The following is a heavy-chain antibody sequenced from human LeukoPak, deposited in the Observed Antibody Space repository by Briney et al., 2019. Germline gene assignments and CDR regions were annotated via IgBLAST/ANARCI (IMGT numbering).Heavy chain of an antibody. V-gene: IGHV1-2*02. CDR2: INPNSGGT. CDR1: GYTFTVYF. Sequence: ASVKVSCKASGYTFTVYFMHWVRQSPGQGLEWMGWINPNSGGTNYAQKFQGRVTMTRDTSISTAYMELSRLRYDDTAVYYCARELNYDRSGYYFDYWGQGTLVTVSS. D-gene: IGHD3-22*01. J-gene: IGHJ4*02. CDR3: ARELNYDRSGYYFDY.